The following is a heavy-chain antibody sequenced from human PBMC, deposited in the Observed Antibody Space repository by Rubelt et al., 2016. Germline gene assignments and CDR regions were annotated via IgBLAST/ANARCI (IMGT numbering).Heavy chain of an antibody. D-gene: IGHD3-10*01. Sequence: NWVRQAPGKGLEWVAYISGTGNVIYYADSVKGRFTIFRDTAKNSLYLQMNSLRDEDTAVYYCARGGITMVRGVILGWGQGTLVTVSS. CDR3: ARGGITMVRGVILG. J-gene: IGHJ4*02. CDR2: ISGTGNVI. V-gene: IGHV3-48*02.